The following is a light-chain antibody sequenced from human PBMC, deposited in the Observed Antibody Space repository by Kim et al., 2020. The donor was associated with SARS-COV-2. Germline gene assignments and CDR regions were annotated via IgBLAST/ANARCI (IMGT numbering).Light chain of an antibody. CDR3: QKYDSVPRT. V-gene: IGKV1-27*01. Sequence: GAVGDRVTINCRASRGISNYLAWYQQKPGKVPNLLIDAASTLQSGVTSRFSGSGSGTDFTLTISSLQPEDVATYYCQKYDSVPRTFGQGTKVDIK. CDR1: RGISNY. CDR2: AAS. J-gene: IGKJ1*01.